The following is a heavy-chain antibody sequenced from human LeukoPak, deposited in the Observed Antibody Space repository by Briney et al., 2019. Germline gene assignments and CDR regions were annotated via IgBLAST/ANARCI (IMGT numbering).Heavy chain of an antibody. J-gene: IGHJ6*02. CDR3: ARDCSGGSCYSSYYYYYGMDV. CDR2: ISAYNGNT. V-gene: IGHV1-18*04. D-gene: IGHD2-15*01. Sequence: ASVKVSCTASGYTFTGYYMHWVRQAPGQGLEWMGWISAYNGNTNYAQKLQGRVTMTTDTSTSTAYMELRSLRSDDTAVYYCARDCSGGSCYSSYYYYYGMDVWGQGTTVTVS. CDR1: GYTFTGYY.